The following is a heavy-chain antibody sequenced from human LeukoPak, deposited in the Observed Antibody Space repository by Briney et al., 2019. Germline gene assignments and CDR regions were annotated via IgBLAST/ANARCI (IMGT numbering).Heavy chain of an antibody. CDR2: VSAYNGNT. D-gene: IGHD5-18*01. J-gene: IGHJ3*02. Sequence: ASVKVSCKASGYTFTSYGISWVRQAPGQGLEWMGWVSAYNGNTNYAQKLQGRVTMTTDTSTSTAYMELRSLRSDDTAVYYCARADVYSSLGAFDIWGQGTMVTVSS. CDR3: ARADVYSSLGAFDI. CDR1: GYTFTSYG. V-gene: IGHV1-18*01.